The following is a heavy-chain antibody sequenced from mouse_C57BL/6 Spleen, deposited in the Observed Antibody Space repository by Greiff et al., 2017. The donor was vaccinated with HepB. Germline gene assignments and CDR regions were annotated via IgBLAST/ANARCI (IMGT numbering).Heavy chain of an antibody. D-gene: IGHD2-4*01. V-gene: IGHV1-52*01. CDR2: IDPSDSET. J-gene: IGHJ2*01. CDR3: ARNDYDPHFDY. CDR1: GYTFTSYW. Sequence: QVQLQQPGAELVRPGSSVKLSCKASGYTFTSYWMHWVKQRPIQGLEWIGNIDPSDSETHYNQKFKDKATLTVDKSSSTAYMQLSSLTSEDSAVYYCARNDYDPHFDYRGQGTTLTVSS.